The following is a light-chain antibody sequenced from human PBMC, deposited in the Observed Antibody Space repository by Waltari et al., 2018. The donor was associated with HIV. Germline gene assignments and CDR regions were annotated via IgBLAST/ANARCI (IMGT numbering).Light chain of an antibody. V-gene: IGKV1-27*01. CDR3: QKYNSAPWA. CDR2: QSS. Sequence: VQMTQSPSSLSAHVGDRATLPCRANQVITKYLVRYQQKPGIGPELMTYQSSPLRPGGPSRFSGSGSGTDFTLTISSLHPEDVATYYCQKYNSAPWACGHGTKVEVK. J-gene: IGKJ1*01. CDR1: QVITKY.